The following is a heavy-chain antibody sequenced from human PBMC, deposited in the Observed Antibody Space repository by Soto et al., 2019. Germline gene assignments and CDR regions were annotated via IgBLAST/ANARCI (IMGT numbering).Heavy chain of an antibody. V-gene: IGHV3-48*01. Sequence: GGSLRLSCAASGFTFSSYSMNWVRQAPGKGLEWVSYISSSSSTIYYADSVKGRFTISRDNAKNSLYLQMNSLRAEDTAVYYCARDATGSAARTSASYFDYWGQGTLVTVSS. CDR1: GFTFSSYS. CDR3: ARDATGSAARTSASYFDY. D-gene: IGHD2-2*01. CDR2: ISSSSSTI. J-gene: IGHJ4*02.